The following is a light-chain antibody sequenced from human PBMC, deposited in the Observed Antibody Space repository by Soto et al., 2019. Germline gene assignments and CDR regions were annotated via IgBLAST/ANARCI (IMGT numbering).Light chain of an antibody. CDR1: QSLSSSY. CDR3: QRFGTSPPWT. CDR2: GTS. Sequence: EIVLTQSPCTLSLSPVGRATLACSAIQSLSSSYLAWYQQKPGQAPRLLIYGTSIRATGIPDRFSGSGSGTDFTLTITRLEPEDFAVYYCQRFGTSPPWTFGQGTKVDIK. V-gene: IGKV3-20*01. J-gene: IGKJ1*01.